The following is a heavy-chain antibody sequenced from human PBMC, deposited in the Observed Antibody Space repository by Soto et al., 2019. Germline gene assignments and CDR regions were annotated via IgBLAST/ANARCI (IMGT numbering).Heavy chain of an antibody. J-gene: IGHJ5*02. Sequence: QVQLVQSGAEVKKPGASVKVSCKASGYTFSNYLLHWVRQAPGQRLEWMGWINAGNGNTKYSQRFQGRVTLTGDTSASTAYMALSSLRSEDTAVYYCAAPSYGSGNFSWGQGTLVTVSS. CDR1: GYTFSNYL. V-gene: IGHV1-3*01. CDR2: INAGNGNT. CDR3: AAPSYGSGNFS. D-gene: IGHD3-10*01.